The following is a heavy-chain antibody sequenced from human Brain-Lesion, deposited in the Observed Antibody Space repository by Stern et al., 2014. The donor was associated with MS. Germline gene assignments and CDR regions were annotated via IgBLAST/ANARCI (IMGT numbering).Heavy chain of an antibody. CDR3: TILSGPYDH. J-gene: IGHJ4*02. D-gene: IGHD3-10*01. CDR2: INRDGSTT. V-gene: IGHV3-74*02. CDR1: GFTFSNSW. Sequence: EVQLVESGGGLVQPGGSLRLSCAASGFTFSNSWMHWVRQAPGKGLVWVARINRDGSTTTYADSVKGRFTISRDIAKNTLYLQMSSLRAEDTAVYYCTILSGPYDHWGQGTLVTVSS.